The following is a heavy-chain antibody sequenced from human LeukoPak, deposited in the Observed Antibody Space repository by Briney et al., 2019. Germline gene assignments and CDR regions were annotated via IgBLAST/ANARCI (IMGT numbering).Heavy chain of an antibody. Sequence: GASVKVSCKASGGTFSSYAISWVRQAPGQGLEWMGGIIPIFGTANYAQKFQGRVTITADESTSTAYMELSSLRSEDTAVYYCARRLVGGGYYYYYGMDVWGKGTTVTVPS. V-gene: IGHV1-69*01. CDR3: ARRLVGGGYYYYYGMDV. D-gene: IGHD3-10*01. CDR2: IIPIFGTA. CDR1: GGTFSSYA. J-gene: IGHJ6*04.